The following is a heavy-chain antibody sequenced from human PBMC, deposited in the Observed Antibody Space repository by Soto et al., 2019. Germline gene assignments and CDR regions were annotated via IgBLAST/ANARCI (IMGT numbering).Heavy chain of an antibody. D-gene: IGHD1-26*01. J-gene: IGHJ4*02. CDR2: ISYDGSNT. CDR1: GFTFSSYG. CDR3: AKEGGLSGSYYISSSYYFDY. V-gene: IGHV3-30*18. Sequence: PGVSLRLSCAASGFTFSSYGMHWVRQAPGKGLEWVAIISYDGSNTYYADSVKGRFTISRDNSKNTLYLQMNSLRAEDTSVYYCAKEGGLSGSYYISSSYYFDYWGQGTLVTSPQ.